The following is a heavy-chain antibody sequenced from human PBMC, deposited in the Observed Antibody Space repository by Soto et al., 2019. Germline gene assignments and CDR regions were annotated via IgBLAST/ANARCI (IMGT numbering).Heavy chain of an antibody. Sequence: PSETLSLTCTVPGGSISPYYWSWIRQPPGKGLEWIGYVYYSGNTNYNPSLESRVTISVDTSRNQFSLNLTSATAADTAVYYCARKGAAASYAHYYMDVWGRGTTVTVSS. CDR3: ARKGAAASYAHYYMDV. V-gene: IGHV4-59*01. D-gene: IGHD6-13*01. J-gene: IGHJ6*03. CDR2: VYYSGNT. CDR1: GGSISPYY.